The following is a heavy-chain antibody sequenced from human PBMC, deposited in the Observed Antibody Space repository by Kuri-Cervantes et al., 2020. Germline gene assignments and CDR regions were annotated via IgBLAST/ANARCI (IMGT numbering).Heavy chain of an antibody. CDR2: IYYSGST. CDR1: GLTFDDYG. J-gene: IGHJ6*02. V-gene: IGHV4-59*01. D-gene: IGHD3-3*01. Sequence: ESLKISCAASGLTFDDYGMHWVRQPPGKGLEWIGYIYYSGSTNYNPSLKSRVTISVDTSKNQFSLKLSSVTAADAAVYYCARGLHYDFWSGYYTPYGMDVWGQGTTVTVSS. CDR3: ARGLHYDFWSGYYTPYGMDV.